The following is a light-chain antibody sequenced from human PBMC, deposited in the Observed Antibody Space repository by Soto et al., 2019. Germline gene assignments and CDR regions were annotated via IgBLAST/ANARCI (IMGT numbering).Light chain of an antibody. Sequence: EIVLTQSPGTLSLSPGERATLSCRASQSVSSSYLAWYQQKPGQAPRLLISGASSRATGIPDRFSGSESGTDFTLNISRLEPEDFALYYCQQYGSSPPFTLGGGTKVEIK. CDR1: QSVSSSY. CDR3: QQYGSSPPFT. V-gene: IGKV3-20*01. CDR2: GAS. J-gene: IGKJ4*01.